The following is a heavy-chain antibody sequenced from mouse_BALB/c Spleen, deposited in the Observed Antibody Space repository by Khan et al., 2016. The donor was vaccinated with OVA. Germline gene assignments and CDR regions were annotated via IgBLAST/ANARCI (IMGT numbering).Heavy chain of an antibody. CDR3: ARVITRDY. CDR1: GYTFTSYW. Sequence: QVQLQQSGAELVKPGASVKLSCKASGYTFTSYWMHWVKQRPGQGLEWIGEINPSNGRTNYNEKFKSKATRTVGKSSSTAYMQLSSPTSEDSAVYYCARVITRDYWGQGTTLTVSS. CDR2: INPSNGRT. J-gene: IGHJ2*01. V-gene: IGHV1S81*02. D-gene: IGHD2-1*01.